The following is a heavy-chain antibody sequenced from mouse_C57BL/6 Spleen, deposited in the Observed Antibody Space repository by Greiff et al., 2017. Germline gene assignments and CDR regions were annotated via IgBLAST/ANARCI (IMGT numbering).Heavy chain of an antibody. J-gene: IGHJ1*03. D-gene: IGHD1-1*01. CDR3: ARERVITTVVARWYFDV. CDR2: ISDGGSYT. Sequence: EVQVVESGGGLVKPGGSLKLSCAASGFTFSSYAMSWVRQTPEKRLAWVATISDGGSYTYYPDNVKGRFTISRDNAKNNLYLQMSHLKSEDTAMYYCARERVITTVVARWYFDVWGTGTTVTVSS. CDR1: GFTFSSYA. V-gene: IGHV5-4*01.